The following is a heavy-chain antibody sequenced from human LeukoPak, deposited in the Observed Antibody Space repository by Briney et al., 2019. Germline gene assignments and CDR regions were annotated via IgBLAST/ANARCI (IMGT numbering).Heavy chain of an antibody. D-gene: IGHD2-8*01. CDR1: GGTFSSYA. V-gene: IGHV1-69*13. Sequence: ASVTVSCKASGGTFSSYAISWVRQAPGQGLEWMGGVIPIFGTANYAQKFQGRVTITADESTSTAYMELSSLRSEDTAVYYCARDQLYCTNGVCSHQDYWGQGTLVTVSS. CDR2: VIPIFGTA. J-gene: IGHJ4*02. CDR3: ARDQLYCTNGVCSHQDY.